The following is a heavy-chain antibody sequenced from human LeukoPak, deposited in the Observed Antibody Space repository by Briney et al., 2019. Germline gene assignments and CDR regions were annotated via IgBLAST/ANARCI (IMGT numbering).Heavy chain of an antibody. V-gene: IGHV4-39*07. CDR1: GGSINSNSYH. Sequence: SETLSLTCTVSGGSINSNSYHWGWIRQPPGKGLEWIGSIYYSGSTYYNPSLKSRVTISVDTSKNQFSLKLSSVTAADTAVYYCARGGDIYCSSTSCYYAFDIWGQGTMVTVSS. J-gene: IGHJ3*02. CDR3: ARGGDIYCSSTSCYYAFDI. D-gene: IGHD2-2*01. CDR2: IYYSGST.